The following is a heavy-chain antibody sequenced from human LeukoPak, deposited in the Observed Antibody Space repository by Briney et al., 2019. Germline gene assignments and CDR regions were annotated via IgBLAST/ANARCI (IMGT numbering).Heavy chain of an antibody. CDR2: IYYSGST. Sequence: SETLSLTCTVSGGSISSYFWSWIRQPPGKGLEWIGYIYYSGSTNYNPSLKSRVTMSVDTSKNQFSLKLSSVTAADTAVYYCARIDRAVAGTIDYWGQGALVTVSS. CDR3: ARIDRAVAGTIDY. V-gene: IGHV4-59*08. CDR1: GGSISSYF. D-gene: IGHD6-19*01. J-gene: IGHJ4*02.